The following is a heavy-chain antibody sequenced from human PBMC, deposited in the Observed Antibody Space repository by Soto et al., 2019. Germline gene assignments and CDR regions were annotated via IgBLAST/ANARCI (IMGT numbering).Heavy chain of an antibody. V-gene: IGHV1-3*01. D-gene: IGHD6-6*01. CDR2: INAGNGNT. J-gene: IGHJ6*02. Sequence: ASVKVSCKASGYTFTSYAMHWVRQAPGQRLEWMGWINAGNGNTKYSQKFQGRVTMTRDTSTSTAYMELRSLRSDDTAVYYCARRSSSDYYYGMDGWGQGTTVTVSS. CDR1: GYTFTSYA. CDR3: ARRSSSDYYYGMDG.